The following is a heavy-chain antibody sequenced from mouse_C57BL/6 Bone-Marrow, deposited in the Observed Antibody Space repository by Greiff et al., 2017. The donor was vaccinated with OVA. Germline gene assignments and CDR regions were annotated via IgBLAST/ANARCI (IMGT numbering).Heavy chain of an antibody. CDR1: GYTFTSYW. D-gene: IGHD2-4*01. CDR2: IDPSDSYT. CDR3: ARLNYDYDEEVYFDY. V-gene: IGHV1-69*01. J-gene: IGHJ2*01. Sequence: QVQLQQPGAELVMPGASVKLSCKASGYTFTSYWMHWVKQRPGQGLEWIGEIDPSDSYTNYNPKFKGKSTLTVDKSSSTAYMQLSRLTSEESAVYYCARLNYDYDEEVYFDYWGQGTTLTVSS.